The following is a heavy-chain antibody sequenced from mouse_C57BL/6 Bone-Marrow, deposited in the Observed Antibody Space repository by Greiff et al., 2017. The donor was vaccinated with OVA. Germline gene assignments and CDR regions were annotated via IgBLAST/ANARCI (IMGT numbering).Heavy chain of an antibody. CDR2: ISSGSSTI. CDR1: GFTFSDYG. J-gene: IGHJ1*03. CDR3: ARLFYYDYDGGPWYCDV. V-gene: IGHV5-17*01. D-gene: IGHD2-4*01. Sequence: EVHLVESGGGLVKPGGSLKLSCAASGFTFSDYGMHWVRQAPEKGLEWVAYISSGSSTIYYADTVKGRFTISRDNAKNTLFLQMTSLRSEDTAMYYGARLFYYDYDGGPWYCDVWGTGTTVTVSS.